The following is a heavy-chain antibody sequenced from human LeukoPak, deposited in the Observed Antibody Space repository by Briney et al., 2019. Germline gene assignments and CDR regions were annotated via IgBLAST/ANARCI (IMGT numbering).Heavy chain of an antibody. V-gene: IGHV3-30*18. CDR2: KSFDRSNK. J-gene: IGHJ6*02. CDR1: GFIFSNYG. Sequence: PGSPLRLSCAASGFIFSNYGMHWLRQATGRGREWGAVKSFDRSNKFHAESVKARFTISRDNSKNTLFLQMNSLRAEDTALYCCAKASISAHYYYGMDVWGQGTSVTVSS. CDR3: AKASISAHYYYGMDV. D-gene: IGHD2/OR15-2a*01.